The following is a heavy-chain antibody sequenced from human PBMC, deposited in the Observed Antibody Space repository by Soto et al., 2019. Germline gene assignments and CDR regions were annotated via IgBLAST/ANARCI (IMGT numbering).Heavy chain of an antibody. CDR1: GCIFTLDW. CDR2: IYPGDSDT. CDR3: ARQSPTPGYYYFSYGMDV. V-gene: IGHV5-51*01. Sequence: PGESLKISCKASGCIFTLDWIGWVGQMPGKGLEWMGIIYPGDSDTRYSPSFQGQVTISADKSISTASLQWSSLKASDTAVYYCARQSPTPGYYYFSYGMDVWGQGTTVTVSS. D-gene: IGHD4-17*01. J-gene: IGHJ6*02.